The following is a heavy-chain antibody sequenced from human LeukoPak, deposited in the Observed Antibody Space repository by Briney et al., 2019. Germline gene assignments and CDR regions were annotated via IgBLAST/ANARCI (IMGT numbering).Heavy chain of an antibody. CDR2: INPNSGGT. D-gene: IGHD3-16*02. Sequence: ASVKVSCKASGGTFSSYAISWVRQAPGQGLEWMGRINPNSGGTNYAQKFPGRVTMTRDTSISTAYMELSRLRSDDTAVYYCARDNVIRWGQGTLVTVSS. V-gene: IGHV1-2*06. CDR1: GGTFSSYA. J-gene: IGHJ4*02. CDR3: ARDNVIR.